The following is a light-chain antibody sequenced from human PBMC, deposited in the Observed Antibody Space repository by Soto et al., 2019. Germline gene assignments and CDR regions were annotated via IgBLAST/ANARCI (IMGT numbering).Light chain of an antibody. J-gene: IGKJ4*01. Sequence: DIVMTQSPATLSVSPGERATLSCWASQSVSSNLAWYQQKPGQAPRLLIYGAFTRATGIPARFSGSGSGTEFNLTISSLQSEDFAVYYCQQYNNWPPLTFGGGTKVEIK. V-gene: IGKV3-15*01. CDR1: QSVSSN. CDR3: QQYNNWPPLT. CDR2: GAF.